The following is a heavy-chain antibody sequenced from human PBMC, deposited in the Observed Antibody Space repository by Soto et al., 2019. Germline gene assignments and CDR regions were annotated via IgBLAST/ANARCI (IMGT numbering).Heavy chain of an antibody. CDR2: ISGSGGST. V-gene: IGHV3-23*01. Sequence: GGSLRLSCAASGFTFNSYAMSWVRQAPGKGLEWVSAISGSGGSTYYADSVKGRFTISRDNSKNTLYLQMNSLRAEDTAVYYCAKGRYSYEVNWFDPWGQGTLVTAPQ. CDR3: AKGRYSYEVNWFDP. D-gene: IGHD5-18*01. CDR1: GFTFNSYA. J-gene: IGHJ5*02.